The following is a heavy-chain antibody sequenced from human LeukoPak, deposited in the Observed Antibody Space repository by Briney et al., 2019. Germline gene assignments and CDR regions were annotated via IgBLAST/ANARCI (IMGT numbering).Heavy chain of an antibody. CDR3: AKDQEGPSYGLFDY. CDR1: AFTLSSYA. J-gene: IGHJ4*02. Sequence: GSLRRYYASSAFTLSSYARSGVRQAQGRGRYWVSAIRGSGGSTYCADSVKGRFIISRDNSKNTLYLQMNSLRAEDTAVYYCAKDQEGPSYGLFDYWGQGTLVSVSS. CDR2: IRGSGGST. V-gene: IGHV3-23*01. D-gene: IGHD5-18*01.